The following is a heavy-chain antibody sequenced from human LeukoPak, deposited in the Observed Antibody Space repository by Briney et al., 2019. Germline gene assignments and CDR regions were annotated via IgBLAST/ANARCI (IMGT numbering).Heavy chain of an antibody. D-gene: IGHD4-17*01. CDR1: GYSFTSYF. V-gene: IGHV1-46*01. CDR3: ARMTTVTTGLDY. Sequence: ASVKVSRKASGYSFTSYFIHWVRQAPGQGLEWMGIINPSGGSANYAQKFQGRVTMTRDMSTSTVYMELSSLRSEDTAVYYCARMTTVTTGLDYWGQGTLVTVSS. J-gene: IGHJ4*02. CDR2: INPSGGSA.